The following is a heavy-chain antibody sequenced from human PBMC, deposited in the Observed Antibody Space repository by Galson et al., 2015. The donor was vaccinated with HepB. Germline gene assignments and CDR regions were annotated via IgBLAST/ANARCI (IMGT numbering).Heavy chain of an antibody. D-gene: IGHD2-21*01. CDR1: GYTFTSYA. CDR2: INTNTGNP. V-gene: IGHV7-4-1*02. J-gene: IGHJ3*02. Sequence: SVKVSCKASGYTFTSYAMNWVRQAPGQGLEWMGWINTNTGNPTYAQGFTGRFVFSLDTSVSTAYLQISSLKAEDTAVYYCARGTVVVIADHDAFDIWGQGTMVTVSS. CDR3: ARGTVVVIADHDAFDI.